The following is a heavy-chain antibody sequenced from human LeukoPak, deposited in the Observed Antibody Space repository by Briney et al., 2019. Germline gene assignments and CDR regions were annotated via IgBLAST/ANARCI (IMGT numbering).Heavy chain of an antibody. CDR3: ARRAPSHDFDD. CDR1: GFTFSSYS. J-gene: IGHJ4*02. Sequence: GGSLILSCAASGFTFSSYSMNWVRQAPGKGLEWVSAISTSSGNMYYADSVKGRFTISRDNAKNSLYLQMNNLRVEDTAVYYCARRAPSHDFDDWGQGTLVTISS. V-gene: IGHV3-21*01. CDR2: ISTSSGNM.